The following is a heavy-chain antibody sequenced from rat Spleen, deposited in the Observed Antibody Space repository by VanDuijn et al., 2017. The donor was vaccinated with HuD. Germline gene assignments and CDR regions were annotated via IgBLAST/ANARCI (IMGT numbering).Heavy chain of an antibody. CDR3: ARDGGAGDFDF. CDR1: GFSLTSYN. CDR2: IWTGGST. Sequence: QVQLKESGPGLVQPSQTLSLTCTVSGFSLTSYNVHWVRQPTGKGLEWMGIIWTGGSTDYNSALKSRLSISRDTSKSQVVLKMNSLQIEDTATYYCARDGGAGDFDFWGQGVMVTVSS. J-gene: IGHJ2*01. D-gene: IGHD5-1*01. V-gene: IGHV2-30*01.